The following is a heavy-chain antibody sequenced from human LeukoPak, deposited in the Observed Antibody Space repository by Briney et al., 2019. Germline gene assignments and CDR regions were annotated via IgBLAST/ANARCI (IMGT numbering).Heavy chain of an antibody. CDR1: GFTFSTYG. CDR3: ARDSDGMSV. CDR2: ISYDGINK. V-gene: IGHV3-30*03. J-gene: IGHJ6*02. Sequence: PGRSLRLSCAASGFTFSTYGMHWVRQAPGKGLEWLALISYDGINKYYADSVKGRFTVSRDNSKSTLYLQVNSLRAEDTAVYYCARDSDGMSVWGRGTTVTVSS.